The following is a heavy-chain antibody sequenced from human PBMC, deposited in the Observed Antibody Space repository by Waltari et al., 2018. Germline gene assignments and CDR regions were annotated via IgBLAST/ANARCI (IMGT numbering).Heavy chain of an antibody. J-gene: IGHJ4*02. V-gene: IGHV3-23*04. CDR3: TRSISQGVTASDY. D-gene: IGHD3-10*01. Sequence: EVQLVESGGGLLQPGGSLRLSCAASGFRISAYGVRWVRQAPGKGLEWVSRIRASGGNVAYTDSVMGRFTISRDTSQNTVYLQMIGLRVEDTAVYYCTRSISQGVTASDYWGQGTLVTVSS. CDR1: GFRISAYG. CDR2: IRASGGNV.